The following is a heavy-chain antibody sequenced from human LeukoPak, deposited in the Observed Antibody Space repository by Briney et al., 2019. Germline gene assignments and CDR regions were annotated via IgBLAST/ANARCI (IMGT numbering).Heavy chain of an antibody. CDR2: INHSGST. J-gene: IGHJ1*01. V-gene: IGHV4-34*01. Sequence: SGTLSLTCAVYGGSFSGYYWSWIRQPPGKGLEWIGEINHSGSTNYNPSLKSRVTISVDTSKNQFSLKLSSVTAADTAVYYCASRNGYGGGNTQNGGRATLVTFSS. D-gene: IGHD5-12*01. CDR1: GGSFSGYY. CDR3: ASRNGYGGGNTQN.